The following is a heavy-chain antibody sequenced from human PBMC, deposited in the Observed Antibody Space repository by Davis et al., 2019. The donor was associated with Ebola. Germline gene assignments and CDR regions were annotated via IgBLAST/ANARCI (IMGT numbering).Heavy chain of an antibody. CDR2: ISGSGGST. CDR3: AKDGRFLEWLLFDY. Sequence: GGSLRLSCAASGFTFSSYAMSWVRQAPGKGLEWVSAISGSGGSTYYADSVKGQFTISRDNSKNTLYLQMNSLRAEDTAVYYCAKDGRFLEWLLFDYWGQGTLVTVSS. CDR1: GFTFSSYA. V-gene: IGHV3-23*01. J-gene: IGHJ4*02. D-gene: IGHD3-3*01.